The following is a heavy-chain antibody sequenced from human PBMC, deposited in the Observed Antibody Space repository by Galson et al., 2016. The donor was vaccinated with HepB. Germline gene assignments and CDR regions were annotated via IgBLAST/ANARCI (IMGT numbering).Heavy chain of an antibody. CDR3: VKVGSAIAVTGYFDN. V-gene: IGHV3-43D*03. D-gene: IGHD6-19*01. Sequence: SLRLSCAASGFSFQNYAMHWVRQAPGKGLEWVYLISWAAGTTTYVDSVKGRFTISRDSTKKSLYQQMNSLRPEDTAIYYCVKVGSAIAVTGYFDNWGQGTLVTVSS. CDR2: ISWAAGTT. J-gene: IGHJ4*02. CDR1: GFSFQNYA.